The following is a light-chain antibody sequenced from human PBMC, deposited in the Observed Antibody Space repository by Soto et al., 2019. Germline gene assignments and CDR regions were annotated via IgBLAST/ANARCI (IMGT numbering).Light chain of an antibody. V-gene: IGKV1-5*01. J-gene: IGKJ1*01. CDR3: QQYNNYPRT. CDR2: DAS. Sequence: DIQMTQSPSTLSASIGDRVTITCRASESIRTWLAWYQHKPGKAPKFLIYDASSLESGVPPRFSGSGSGTEFTLTISNLQPDDFATYFCQQYNNYPRTFGQGTKVDIK. CDR1: ESIRTW.